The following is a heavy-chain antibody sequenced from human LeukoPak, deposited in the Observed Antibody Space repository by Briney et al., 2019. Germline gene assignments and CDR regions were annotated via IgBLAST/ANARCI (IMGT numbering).Heavy chain of an antibody. Sequence: ASVKVSCKASGYTFTRYGITWVRQAPGQGLEWMGWISAYNGNTKYAQKFQGRVTMTTDTSTSTAYMELRSPRSDDTAVYYCARALRTGQGDYVPVLWGQGTLVIVSS. D-gene: IGHD4-17*01. J-gene: IGHJ4*02. V-gene: IGHV1-18*01. CDR2: ISAYNGNT. CDR3: ARALRTGQGDYVPVL. CDR1: GYTFTRYG.